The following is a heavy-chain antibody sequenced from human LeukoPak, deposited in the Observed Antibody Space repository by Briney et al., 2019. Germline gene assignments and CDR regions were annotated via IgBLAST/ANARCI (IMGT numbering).Heavy chain of an antibody. J-gene: IGHJ4*02. V-gene: IGHV1-69*13. Sequence: SVKVSCKASGGTFSSYAISWVRQAPGQGLEWMGGISPFFGTANYAQQFQGRVTIAADEPTSTAYMELSSLRSEDTAVYYCAPLGGIAAAATYWGQGTLVTVSS. CDR3: APLGGIAAAATY. CDR1: GGTFSSYA. D-gene: IGHD6-13*01. CDR2: ISPFFGTA.